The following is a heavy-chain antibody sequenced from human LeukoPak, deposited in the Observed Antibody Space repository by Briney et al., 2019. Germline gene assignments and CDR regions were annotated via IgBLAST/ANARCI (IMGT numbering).Heavy chain of an antibody. CDR3: ARKSSGTYFN. Sequence: ASVKVSCKASGYTFPDHYIHWVRQAPGQGLEWVGRINLSSGGTDYAQKFQGRVTMTRDTSISTAYMELSSLRYDDTAVFYCARKSSGTYFNWGQGTLVTVCS. CDR1: GYTFPDHY. D-gene: IGHD3-10*01. CDR2: INLSSGGT. V-gene: IGHV1-2*02. J-gene: IGHJ4*02.